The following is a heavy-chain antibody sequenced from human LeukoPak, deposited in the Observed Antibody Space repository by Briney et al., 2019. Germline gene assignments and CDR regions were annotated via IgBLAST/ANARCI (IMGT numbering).Heavy chain of an antibody. J-gene: IGHJ6*04. CDR3: TKAASGWSRPGMDV. CDR2: ISVSGGGT. CDR1: GFTFSSYA. V-gene: IGHV3-23*01. Sequence: GGSLRLSCAASGFTFSSYAMSWVRQAPGKGLEWVSVISVSGGGTYYADSVKGRFTISRENSKNTLYLQMNSLRAEDTAVYYCTKAASGWSRPGMDVWGKGTTVTVSS. D-gene: IGHD6-19*01.